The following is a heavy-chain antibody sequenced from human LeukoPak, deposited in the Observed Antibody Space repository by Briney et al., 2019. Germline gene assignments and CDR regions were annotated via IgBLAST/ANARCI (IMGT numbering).Heavy chain of an antibody. Sequence: GGSLRLSCAASGFTFSSYEMNWVRQAPGKGLEWVSYISSSGSTIYYADSVKGRFTISRDNAKNSLYLQMSSLRAEDTAVYYCARDFLYYGSGSYNGFDPWGQGTLVTVSS. CDR3: ARDFLYYGSGSYNGFDP. V-gene: IGHV3-48*03. J-gene: IGHJ5*02. CDR1: GFTFSSYE. D-gene: IGHD3-10*01. CDR2: ISSSGSTI.